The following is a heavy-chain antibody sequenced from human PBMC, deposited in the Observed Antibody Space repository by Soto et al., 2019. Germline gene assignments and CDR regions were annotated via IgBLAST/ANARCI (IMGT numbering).Heavy chain of an antibody. CDR1: GFAFDDYV. D-gene: IGHD6-13*01. CDR2: ITWNGGTI. V-gene: IGHV3-9*01. J-gene: IGHJ5*02. CDR3: AKGGSAALIAPSGRDNWFDP. Sequence: GGSLRLSCAASGFAFDDYVMHWVRQPPGRGLEWVSGITWNGGTIRYVDSVKGRLTISRDNAENSLYLQMNSLRPEDTAVYYCAKGGSAALIAPSGRDNWFDPWGQGTQVTVYS.